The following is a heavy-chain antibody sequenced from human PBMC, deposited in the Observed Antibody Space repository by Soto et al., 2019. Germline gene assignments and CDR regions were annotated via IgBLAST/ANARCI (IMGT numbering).Heavy chain of an antibody. CDR1: GYSFTSYW. CDR3: ARLCGGSSSAVDV. Sequence: EVQLVQYGAEVKKPGESLKISCKGSGYSFTSYWIGWVRQMPGKGLEWMGIIYPGDSDTRYSPSFQGQVTLSADKSISTADLQWSSRKSSDTAMYYGARLCGGSSSAVDVWGQGTTVTVSS. D-gene: IGHD6-13*01. J-gene: IGHJ6*02. CDR2: IYPGDSDT. V-gene: IGHV5-51*01.